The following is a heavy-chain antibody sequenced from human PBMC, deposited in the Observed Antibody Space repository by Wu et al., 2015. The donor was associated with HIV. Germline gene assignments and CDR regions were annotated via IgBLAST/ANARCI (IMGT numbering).Heavy chain of an antibody. CDR3: GRRGSWGDRTTIIRGGVDV. V-gene: IGHV1-69*12. D-gene: IGHD3-10*01. J-gene: IGHJ6*02. CDR1: GGTFTSHP. Sequence: HVQLVQSGTEVKKPGSSVKVSCKIFGGNPGGTFTSHPISWVRQAPGQGLEWMGGIIPILRTANYAQKFQGRVTITADELTTTAYMELTNLRLEDTAVYYCGRRGSWGDRTTIIRGGVDVWGQGTTVSVSS. CDR2: IIPILRTA.